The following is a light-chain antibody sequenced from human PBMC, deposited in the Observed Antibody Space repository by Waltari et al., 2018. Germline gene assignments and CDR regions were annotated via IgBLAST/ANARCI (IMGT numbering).Light chain of an antibody. V-gene: IGKV1-39*01. J-gene: IGKJ1*01. CDR2: AAS. CDR1: QRVSGY. Sequence: DTQMTQSPSSLPASVGDSVTITCRTSQRVSGYLNWYQQKPGQAPKLLIYAASSLQSGVPSRFSGSGFGTDFTLTINGLQPEDFAVYYCQQTYSNFRTFGQGTKVDVK. CDR3: QQTYSNFRT.